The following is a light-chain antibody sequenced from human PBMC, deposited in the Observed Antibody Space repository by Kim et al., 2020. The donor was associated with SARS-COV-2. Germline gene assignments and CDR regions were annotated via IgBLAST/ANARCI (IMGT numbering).Light chain of an antibody. CDR3: QQCYSYPFT. V-gene: IGKV1-8*01. J-gene: IGKJ3*01. CDR2: AAS. Sequence: APTGGRGTVTVRAGRGISTDLASCQRRPVKAPKRLIYAASTLQSGVPSRFSGSGSRTEFSLTISDLQSEDFATYYVQQCYSYPFTFGPETKVEIK. CDR1: RGISTD.